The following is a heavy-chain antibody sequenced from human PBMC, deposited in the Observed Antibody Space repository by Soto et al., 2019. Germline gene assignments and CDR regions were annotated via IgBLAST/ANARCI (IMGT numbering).Heavy chain of an antibody. CDR1: GFTFSGSA. V-gene: IGHV3-73*02. J-gene: IGHJ2*01. CDR3: ARHALQYCGGDCYLLPYFDL. CDR2: IRSKANNYAT. Sequence: EAQLVESGGGLVQPGGSLKLSCAASGFTFSGSAMHWVRQASGKGLEWVGRIRSKANNYATVYAASVKGRFTISRDESKDTAHLQMNSLKTEDTAVYYCARHALQYCGGDCYLLPYFDLWGRGTLVTVSS. D-gene: IGHD2-21*02.